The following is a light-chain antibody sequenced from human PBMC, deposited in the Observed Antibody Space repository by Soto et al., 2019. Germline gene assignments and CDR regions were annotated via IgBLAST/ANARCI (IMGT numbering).Light chain of an antibody. CDR2: GIS. J-gene: IGKJ2*03. CDR3: QQSYSTPYS. CDR1: QSISNY. V-gene: IGKV1-39*01. Sequence: DLQMTQSPSSLSASVGDRVTITCRASQSISNYLNWYQQKPGKAPKLLIYGISNLQGGVPSRFSGSGSGTDFTLAISSLQPEDFATYYCQQSYSTPYSFGQGTKLEIK.